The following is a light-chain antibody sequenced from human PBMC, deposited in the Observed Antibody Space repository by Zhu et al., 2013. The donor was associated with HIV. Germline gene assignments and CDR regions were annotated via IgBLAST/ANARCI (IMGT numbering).Light chain of an antibody. CDR1: QSISRW. CDR2: QAS. Sequence: DIQMTQSPSTLSASVGDRVTITCRASQSISRWLAWYQHKPGKDPELLIYQASTLQSGVPSRFSGSGSGTEFSLTISSLQPQDFATYYCHHVNDNPAFGPGTKVDVK. CDR3: HHVNDNPA. V-gene: IGKV1-5*03. J-gene: IGKJ3*01.